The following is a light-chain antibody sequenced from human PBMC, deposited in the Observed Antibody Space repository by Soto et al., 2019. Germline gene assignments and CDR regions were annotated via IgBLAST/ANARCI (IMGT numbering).Light chain of an antibody. V-gene: IGKV3-20*01. CDR3: QQFDDSRPAFT. CDR2: GAS. Sequence: ESVLTQSPGTLSLSPGERATLSCRASQTVNSRYLTWYQHKPGQAPGLLIYGASIRATGIPDRFSGSRSGADFSLTITRLEPEDSAVYYCQQFDDSRPAFTFGQGTKLEI. CDR1: QTVNSRY. J-gene: IGKJ2*01.